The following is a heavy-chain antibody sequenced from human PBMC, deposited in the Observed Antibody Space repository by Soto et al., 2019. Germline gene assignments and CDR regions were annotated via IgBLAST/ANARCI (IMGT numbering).Heavy chain of an antibody. CDR3: AKDGPKSWLSDS. CDR2: IAQDGSQT. J-gene: IGHJ4*02. V-gene: IGHV3-7*03. CDR1: GFAFTTYW. D-gene: IGHD5-12*01. Sequence: PGGSTRLSCAASGFAFTTYWMGWVRQAPGRGLECLANIAQDGSQTYYVDSVKGRFTTSRDNSKNTLYLQMNSLRAEDTAVYYCAKDGPKSWLSDSWGQGTLVTVSS.